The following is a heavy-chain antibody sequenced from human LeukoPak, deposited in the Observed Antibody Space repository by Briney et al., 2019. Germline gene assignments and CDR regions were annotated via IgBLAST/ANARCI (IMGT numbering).Heavy chain of an antibody. CDR1: GGTFSSYA. Sequence: EASVKVSCKASGGTFSSYAISWVRQAPGQGLEWMGGIIPIFGTANYAQKFQGRVTITADESTSTAYMELSSLRSEDTAVYYCARIVVVPAAIARNYYYMDVWGKGTTVTVSS. V-gene: IGHV1-69*13. CDR3: ARIVVVPAAIARNYYYMDV. CDR2: IIPIFGTA. D-gene: IGHD2-2*01. J-gene: IGHJ6*03.